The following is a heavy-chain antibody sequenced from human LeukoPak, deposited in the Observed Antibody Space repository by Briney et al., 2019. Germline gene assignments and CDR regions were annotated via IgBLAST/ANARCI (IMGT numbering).Heavy chain of an antibody. V-gene: IGHV4-61*08. CDR3: ARSELLSFPKNYYMDV. D-gene: IGHD3-10*01. Sequence: KPSQTLSLTCTVSGGSISSGDYYWSWIRQPPGKGLEWIGYIYYSGSTNYNPSLKSRVTISVDTSKNQFSLKLSSVTAADTAVYYCARSELLSFPKNYYMDVWGKGTTVTVSS. CDR2: IYYSGST. CDR1: GGSISSGDYY. J-gene: IGHJ6*03.